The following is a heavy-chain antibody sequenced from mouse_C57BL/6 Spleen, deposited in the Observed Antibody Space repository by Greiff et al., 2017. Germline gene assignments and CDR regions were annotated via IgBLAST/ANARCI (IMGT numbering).Heavy chain of an antibody. CDR2: INPYNGGT. V-gene: IGHV1-19*01. Sequence: VHVKQSGPVLVKPGASVKMSCKASGYTFTDYYMNWVKQSHGKSLEWIGVINPYNGGTSYNQKFKGKATLTVDKSSSTAYMELNSLTSEDSAVYYCAREGLIKGDFWGQGTTLTVSS. J-gene: IGHJ2*01. CDR3: AREGLIKGDF. CDR1: GYTFTDYY. D-gene: IGHD1-1*01.